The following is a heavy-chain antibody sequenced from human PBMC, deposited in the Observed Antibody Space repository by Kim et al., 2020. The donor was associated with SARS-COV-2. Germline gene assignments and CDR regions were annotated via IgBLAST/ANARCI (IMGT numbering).Heavy chain of an antibody. CDR2: ISSSTTTM. J-gene: IGHJ6*02. Sequence: GGSLRLSCAASGFNFNTYSMNWVRQAPGKGLEWVSYISSSTTTMYYADSVRGRFTISRDNAKNSLFLQMNSLRDEDTAVYYCARCPLSMTMVRGMITTTFFYYSTTAPWGQGTTATAPS. D-gene: IGHD3-10*01. CDR1: GFNFNTYS. V-gene: IGHV3-48*02. CDR3: ARCPLSMTMVRGMITTTFFYYSTTAP.